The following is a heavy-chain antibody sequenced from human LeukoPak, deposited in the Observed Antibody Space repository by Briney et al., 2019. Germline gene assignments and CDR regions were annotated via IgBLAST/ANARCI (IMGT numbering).Heavy chain of an antibody. J-gene: IGHJ5*02. CDR1: GGSISSYY. D-gene: IGHD2-2*01. CDR2: IYTSGST. V-gene: IGHV4-4*07. CDR3: ARLWDIVVVPAASGWFDP. Sequence: SETLSLTCTVSGGSISSYYWSWIRQPAGKGLEWIGRIYTSGSTNYNPSLKSRVTISVDTSKNQFSLKLSSVTAAGTAVYYCARLWDIVVVPAASGWFDPWGQGTLVTVSS.